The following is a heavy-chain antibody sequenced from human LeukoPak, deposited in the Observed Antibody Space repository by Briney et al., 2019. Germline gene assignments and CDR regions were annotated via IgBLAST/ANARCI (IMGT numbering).Heavy chain of an antibody. CDR2: ISYDGSNK. D-gene: IGHD6-6*01. J-gene: IGHJ1*01. V-gene: IGHV3-30*18. Sequence: GGSLRLSCAASGFTFSSYGMHWVRQAPGKGLEWVAVISYDGSNKYYADSVKGRFTISRDNSKNTLYLQMNSLRAEDTAVYYCAKENSYSSSLDHWGQGTLVTVSS. CDR3: AKENSYSSSLDH. CDR1: GFTFSSYG.